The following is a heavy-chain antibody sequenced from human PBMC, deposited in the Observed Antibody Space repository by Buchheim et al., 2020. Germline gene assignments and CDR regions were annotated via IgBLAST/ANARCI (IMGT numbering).Heavy chain of an antibody. Sequence: QLQLQESGSGLVKPSQTLSLTCAVSGGSISSGGYSWSWIRQPPGKGLEWIGEINHSGSTNYNPSLKSRVTISVDTSKNQFSLKLSSVTAADTAVYYCARGWGANWAPYNWFDPWGQGTL. CDR3: ARGWGANWAPYNWFDP. D-gene: IGHD7-27*01. J-gene: IGHJ5*02. V-gene: IGHV4-30-2*01. CDR2: INHSGST. CDR1: GGSISSGGYS.